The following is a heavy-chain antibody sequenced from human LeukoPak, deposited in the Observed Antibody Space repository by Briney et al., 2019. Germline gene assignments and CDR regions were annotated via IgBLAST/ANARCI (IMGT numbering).Heavy chain of an antibody. CDR3: ARSLYGGNSEDY. V-gene: IGHV4-59*08. D-gene: IGHD4-23*01. CDR1: GGSTSSYY. CDR2: LFYSGRT. J-gene: IGHJ4*02. Sequence: SETLSLTCTVSGGSTSSYYWNWIRQPPGKGLEWIGYLFYSGRTNYNPSLKSRVTISVDTSKNQFSLRLSSVTAADTAVYYCARSLYGGNSEDYWGQGTLVTVSS.